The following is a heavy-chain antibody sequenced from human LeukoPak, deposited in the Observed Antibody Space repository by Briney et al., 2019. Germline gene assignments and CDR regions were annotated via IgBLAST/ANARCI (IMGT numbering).Heavy chain of an antibody. CDR1: GYTFTSYY. Sequence: ASVKVSCKASGYTFTSYYMHWVRQAPGQGLEWMGIINPSGGSTSYAQKFQGRVTMTRDMSTSTVYMELSSLRSEDTAVYYCAGDESRITMIYWGQGTLVTVSS. CDR2: INPSGGST. V-gene: IGHV1-46*01. D-gene: IGHD3-22*01. CDR3: AGDESRITMIY. J-gene: IGHJ4*02.